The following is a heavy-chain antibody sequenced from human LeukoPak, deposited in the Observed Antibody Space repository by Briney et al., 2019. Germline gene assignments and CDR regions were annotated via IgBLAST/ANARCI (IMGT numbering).Heavy chain of an antibody. D-gene: IGHD2-2*01. CDR3: ASRGYCSSTSCYIFDY. CDR1: GFTVSSNY. Sequence: PGGSLRLSCAASGFTVSSNYMSWVRQAPGKGLEGVSVIYSGGSTYYADSVKGRFTISRDNSKNTLYLQMNSLRAEDTAVYYCASRGYCSSTSCYIFDYWGQGTLVTVSS. J-gene: IGHJ4*02. CDR2: IYSGGST. V-gene: IGHV3-66*02.